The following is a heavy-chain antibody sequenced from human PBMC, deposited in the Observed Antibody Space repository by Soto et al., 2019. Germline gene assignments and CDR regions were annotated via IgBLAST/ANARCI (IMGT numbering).Heavy chain of an antibody. Sequence: SETLSLTCTVSGGSISSYYWSWIRQPPGKGLEWIGYIYYSGSTNYNPSLKSRVTISVDTSKNQFSLKLSSVTAADTAVYYCARLETTFVDYWGQGTLVTVSS. V-gene: IGHV4-59*08. J-gene: IGHJ4*02. CDR3: ARLETTFVDY. CDR1: GGSISSYY. CDR2: IYYSGST.